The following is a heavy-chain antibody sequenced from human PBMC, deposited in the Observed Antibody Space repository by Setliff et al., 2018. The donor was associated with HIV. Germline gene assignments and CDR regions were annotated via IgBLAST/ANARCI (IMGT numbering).Heavy chain of an antibody. Sequence: SETLSLTCTVSGGSITSYYWSWIRQPPGKGLEWIGYIYFTGSTNYNPSLRSRVTITVDTSKNQFSLKLSSVTAADTAVYYCARVKTYGDYPYYYYYMDVWGKGTTVTVSS. D-gene: IGHD4-17*01. CDR1: GGSITSYY. J-gene: IGHJ6*03. V-gene: IGHV4-59*01. CDR3: ARVKTYGDYPYYYYYMDV. CDR2: IYFTGST.